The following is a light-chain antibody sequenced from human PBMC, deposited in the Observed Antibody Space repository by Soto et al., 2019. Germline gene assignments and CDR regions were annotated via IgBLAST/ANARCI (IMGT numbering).Light chain of an antibody. CDR2: AAS. CDR1: QSVGSS. J-gene: IGKJ1*01. V-gene: IGKV3-11*01. CDR3: QQGNTWPWT. Sequence: EIVLTQSPATLSLSPGERATLSCRASQSVGSSLAWYQQKLGQAPRLLIYAASDRATGIPGRFSGSGSGTDFTLIIGSLEPEDFAFYYCQQGNTWPWTFGQGTKVDIK.